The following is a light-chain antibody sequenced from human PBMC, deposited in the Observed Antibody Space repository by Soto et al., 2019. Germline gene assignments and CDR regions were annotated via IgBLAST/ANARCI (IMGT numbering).Light chain of an antibody. CDR3: QQYSGYPWT. CDR1: QSISHW. J-gene: IGKJ1*01. CDR2: EVS. Sequence: DIQMTQSPSTLSPSAGDRVTITCRASQSISHWLAWYQQKPGKAPKLLIYEVSILESGVPPRFSGGGSGTEFTLTINSLQPDDIATYYCQQYSGYPWTFGQGTKVEIK. V-gene: IGKV1-5*01.